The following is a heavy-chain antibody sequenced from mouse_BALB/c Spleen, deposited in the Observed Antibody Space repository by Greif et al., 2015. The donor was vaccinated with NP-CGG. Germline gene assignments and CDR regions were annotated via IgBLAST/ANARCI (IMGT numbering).Heavy chain of an antibody. V-gene: IGHV1-80*01. CDR2: IYPGDGDT. CDR3: ARAYPYYFDY. J-gene: IGHJ2*01. CDR1: GYAFSSYW. Sequence: VQLQESGAEMVRPGSSVKISCKASGYAFSSYWMNWVKQRPGQGLEWIGQIYPGDGDTNYNGKFKGKATLTADKSSSTAYMQLSSLTSEDSAVYFCARAYPYYFDYWGQGTTLTVSS.